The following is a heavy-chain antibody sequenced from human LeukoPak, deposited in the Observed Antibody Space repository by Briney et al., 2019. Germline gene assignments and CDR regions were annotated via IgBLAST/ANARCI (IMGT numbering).Heavy chain of an antibody. Sequence: PSQTLSLTCTVSGGSISSGSYYWSWIRQPAGKGLEWIGYIYYTGTTDYNPSLKSRVTMSVDASKNQFSLKLTSVTTADTAVYYCAREGHYYASGSGAFDIWGQGTAITVSS. V-gene: IGHV4-61*10. D-gene: IGHD3-10*01. CDR2: IYYTGTT. CDR1: GGSISSGSYY. CDR3: AREGHYYASGSGAFDI. J-gene: IGHJ3*02.